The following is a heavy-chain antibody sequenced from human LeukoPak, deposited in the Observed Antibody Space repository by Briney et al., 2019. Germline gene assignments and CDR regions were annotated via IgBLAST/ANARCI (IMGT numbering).Heavy chain of an antibody. CDR3: ARPRALAYYFDY. CDR1: GSTFSSYW. CDR2: IKQDGSEK. Sequence: GGSLRLSCAASGSTFSSYWMSWVRQAPGKGLEWVANIKQDGSEKYYVDSVKGRFTISRDNAKNSLYLQMNSLRAEDTAVYYCARPRALAYYFDYWGQGTLVTVSS. J-gene: IGHJ4*02. V-gene: IGHV3-7*03.